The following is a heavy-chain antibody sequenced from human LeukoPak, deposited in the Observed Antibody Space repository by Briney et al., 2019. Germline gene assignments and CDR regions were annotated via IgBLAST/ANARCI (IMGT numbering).Heavy chain of an antibody. Sequence: GGSLRLSCAASGFTVSSNYMSWVRQAPGKGLEWVSVIYSGGSTYYADSVKGRFTISRDNSKNTPYLQMNSLRAEDTAVYYCARDAHNWNDRGLDYWGQGTLVTVSS. D-gene: IGHD1-20*01. CDR2: IYSGGST. CDR1: GFTVSSNY. CDR3: ARDAHNWNDRGLDY. J-gene: IGHJ4*02. V-gene: IGHV3-66*02.